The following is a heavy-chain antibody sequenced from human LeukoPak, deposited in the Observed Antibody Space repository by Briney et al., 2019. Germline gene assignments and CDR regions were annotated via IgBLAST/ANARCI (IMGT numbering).Heavy chain of an antibody. J-gene: IGHJ6*04. CDR2: LNHSGST. Sequence: PSETLSLTCAVYGGSFTDYYWNWIRQPPGKGLEWIGELNHSGSTNYNPSLKSRVTISVDTSKNQFSLKLSSVTAADTAVYYCARVGGAMVRGVMVEHYYYYYGMDVWGKGTTVTVSS. D-gene: IGHD3-10*01. CDR1: GGSFTDYY. CDR3: ARVGGAMVRGVMVEHYYYYYGMDV. V-gene: IGHV4-34*01.